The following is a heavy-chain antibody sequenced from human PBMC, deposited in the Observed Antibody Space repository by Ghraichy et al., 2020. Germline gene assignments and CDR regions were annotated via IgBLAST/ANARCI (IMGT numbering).Heavy chain of an antibody. CDR2: ISYGGHT. Sequence: SQTLSLTCTASGGSISPYYWSWIRQPPGKGLEWIGYISYGGHTDYNPSLKSRVTTSIDTSKNQFSLKLTSVTAADTAVYYCTRDRRDGYNYVELWGQGTLVTVSS. CDR3: TRDRRDGYNYVEL. J-gene: IGHJ4*02. V-gene: IGHV4-59*01. D-gene: IGHD5-24*01. CDR1: GGSISPYY.